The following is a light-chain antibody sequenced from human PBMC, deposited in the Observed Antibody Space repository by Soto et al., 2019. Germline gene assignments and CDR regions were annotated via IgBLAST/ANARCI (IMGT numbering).Light chain of an antibody. CDR2: DAS. J-gene: IGKJ1*01. CDR3: QQYHTSPLT. Sequence: EFVLTQSPGTLSLSPGERATLSCRASQTVRNNYLAWYQQKPGQAPRLLIYDASSRATGIPDRFSGGGSGTDFTLTISRLEPEDFALYYCQQYHTSPLTFGQGTKVE. CDR1: QTVRNNY. V-gene: IGKV3-20*01.